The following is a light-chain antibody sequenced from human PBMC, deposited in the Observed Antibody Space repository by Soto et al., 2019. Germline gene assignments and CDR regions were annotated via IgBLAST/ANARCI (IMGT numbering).Light chain of an antibody. V-gene: IGKV1-39*01. CDR1: QSISSY. J-gene: IGKJ5*01. Sequence: DIQMTQSPSTLSASVGDRVTITVRASQSISSYLNWYQQKPGKAPKLLIYAASSLQSGVPSRFSGSGSGTDFTLTISSLQPEDFATYYCQQSYSTPDTFGQGTRLAIK. CDR3: QQSYSTPDT. CDR2: AAS.